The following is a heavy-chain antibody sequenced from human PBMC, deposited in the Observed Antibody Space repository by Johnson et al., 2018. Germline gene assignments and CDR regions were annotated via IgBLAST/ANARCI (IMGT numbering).Heavy chain of an antibody. CDR3: ARAYRMDPFDI. J-gene: IGHJ3*02. CDR2: IIPRFGRA. Sequence: VQLVQSGAEVKKPGSAVKVSCKVSGDTFTTYTLSWVRQAPGPGLEWMGRIIPRFGRADYGQKFQGRLRISAEKSTDTAYREVNSLKAEDTALYFCARAYRMDPFDIWGQGTMVTVSS. D-gene: IGHD1-14*01. V-gene: IGHV1-69*04. CDR1: GDTFTTYT.